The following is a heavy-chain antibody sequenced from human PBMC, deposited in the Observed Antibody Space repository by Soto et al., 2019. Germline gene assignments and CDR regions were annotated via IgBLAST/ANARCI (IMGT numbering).Heavy chain of an antibody. CDR1: GYIFTGYF. V-gene: IGHV1-2*02. D-gene: IGHD1-1*01. J-gene: IGHJ6*02. CDR3: ARRTWGRDHYYGMDV. CDR2: INPNTSAT. Sequence: QVQLVQSGAEVKKSGASVKVSCKASGYIFTGYFIQWLRQAPGQGLEWIGWINPNTSATNYAQKFQGRVTMTRDTSLGAAYMELTSLRPADTALYYCARRTWGRDHYYGMDVWGQGTTVTVSS.